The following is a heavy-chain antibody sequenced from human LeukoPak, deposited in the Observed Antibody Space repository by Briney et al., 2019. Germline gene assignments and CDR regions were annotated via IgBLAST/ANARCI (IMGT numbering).Heavy chain of an antibody. CDR1: GFTLSSYW. CDR3: ARGRGRYYDSRGFYWGYYFDS. Sequence: GGPLRHSRAASGFTLSSYWMPWVPHAPGKGLVWVSHINTGGSSTYYADSVNGQFTISRDNSKDTLYLQMSSVRVDDTAVYYCARGRGRYYDSRGFYWGYYFDSWGQGILVTVST. CDR2: INTGGSST. J-gene: IGHJ4*02. V-gene: IGHV3-74*01. D-gene: IGHD3-22*01.